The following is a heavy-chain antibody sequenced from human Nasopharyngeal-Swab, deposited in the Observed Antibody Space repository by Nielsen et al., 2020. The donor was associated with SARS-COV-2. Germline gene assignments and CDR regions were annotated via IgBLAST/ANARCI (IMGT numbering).Heavy chain of an antibody. J-gene: IGHJ4*02. CDR2: ISYDGSNK. V-gene: IGHV3-30*18. D-gene: IGHD1-26*01. CDR3: ANQGSPVHYLYY. Sequence: GESLKISCAASGFTFSSYGMHWVRQAPGKGLEWVAVISYDGSNKYYADSVKGRFTISRDNSKNTLYLQMNSLRAEDTAVYYCANQGSPVHYLYYWGQGTLVTVSS. CDR1: GFTFSSYG.